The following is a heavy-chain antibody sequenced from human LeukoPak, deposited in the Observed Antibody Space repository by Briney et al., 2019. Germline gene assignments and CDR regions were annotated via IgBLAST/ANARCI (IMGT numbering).Heavy chain of an antibody. CDR3: ATDYYDSSGYYSIDY. D-gene: IGHD3-22*01. J-gene: IGHJ4*02. CDR2: IIPIFGTA. CDR1: GDTFSSYA. V-gene: IGHV1-69*06. Sequence: ASVKVSCKASGDTFSSYAISWVRQAPGQGLEWMGGIIPIFGTANYAQKFQGRVTITADKSTSTAYMELSSLRSEDTAVYYCATDYYDSSGYYSIDYWGQGTLVTVSS.